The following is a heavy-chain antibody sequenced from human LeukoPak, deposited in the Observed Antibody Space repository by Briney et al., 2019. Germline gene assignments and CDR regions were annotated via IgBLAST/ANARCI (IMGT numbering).Heavy chain of an antibody. D-gene: IGHD3-10*01. Sequence: ASVKVSCKASGYTFTSYGISWVRQAPGQGLEWMGWMNPNSGNTGYAQKFQGRVTMTRNTSISTAYMELSSLRSEDTAVYYCARGGVYYANYGMDVWGQGTTVTVSS. J-gene: IGHJ6*02. CDR3: ARGGVYYANYGMDV. CDR2: MNPNSGNT. CDR1: GYTFTSYG. V-gene: IGHV1-8*02.